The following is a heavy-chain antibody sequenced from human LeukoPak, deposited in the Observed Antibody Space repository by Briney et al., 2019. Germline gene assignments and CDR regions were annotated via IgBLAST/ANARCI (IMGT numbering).Heavy chain of an antibody. CDR3: AKLVVPAAIRGGAFDI. D-gene: IGHD2-2*01. J-gene: IGHJ3*02. CDR1: GFTFSNYA. CDR2: ISGSGGNT. V-gene: IGHV3-23*01. Sequence: PGGSLRLSCAASGFTFSNYAMNWVRQAPGKGLEWVSSISGSGGNTYYADSVKGRFTISRDNSKNTLYLQMNSLRAEDTAVYYCAKLVVPAAIRGGAFDIWGQGTMVTVSS.